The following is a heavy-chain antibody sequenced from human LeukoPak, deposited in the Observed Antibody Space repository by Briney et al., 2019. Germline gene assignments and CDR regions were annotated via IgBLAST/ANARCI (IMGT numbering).Heavy chain of an antibody. CDR2: ISSSSSTI. V-gene: IGHV3-48*01. J-gene: IGHJ4*02. CDR3: ATFSSYDYVWGSYPDYFDY. CDR1: GFTFSSYS. Sequence: GGSLRLSCAASGFTFSSYSMNWVRQAPGKGLEGVTYISSSSSTIYYADSVKGRFTISRDNAKNSLYLQMNSLRAEDTAVYYCATFSSYDYVWGSYPDYFDYWGQGTLVTVSS. D-gene: IGHD3-16*02.